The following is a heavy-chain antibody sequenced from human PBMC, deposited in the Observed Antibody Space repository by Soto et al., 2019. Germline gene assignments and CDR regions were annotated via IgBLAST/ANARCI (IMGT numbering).Heavy chain of an antibody. V-gene: IGHV3-11*06. J-gene: IGHJ5*02. Sequence: GGSLRLSCAASGFTFSDYYMSWIRQAPGKGLEWVSYISSSSSYTNYADSVKGRFTISRDNAKNSLYLQMNSLRAEDTAVYYCARTGNDILTGPYNWFDPWGQGTLVTVS. CDR2: ISSSSSYT. CDR3: ARTGNDILTGPYNWFDP. D-gene: IGHD3-9*01. CDR1: GFTFSDYY.